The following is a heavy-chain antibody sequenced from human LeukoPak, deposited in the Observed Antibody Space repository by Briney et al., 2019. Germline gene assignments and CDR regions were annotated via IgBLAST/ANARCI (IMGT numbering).Heavy chain of an antibody. CDR3: ATHYDVLTGYAAAAFDI. CDR1: GGSISSSSYY. CDR2: IYYSGST. V-gene: IGHV4-39*07. D-gene: IGHD3-9*01. J-gene: IGHJ3*02. Sequence: SETLSLTCTVSGGSISSSSYYWGWIRQPPGKGLEWIGSIYYSGSTYYNPSLKSRVTMSVDTSKNQFSLKLSSVTAADTAVYYCATHYDVLTGYAAAAFDIWGQGTMVTVS.